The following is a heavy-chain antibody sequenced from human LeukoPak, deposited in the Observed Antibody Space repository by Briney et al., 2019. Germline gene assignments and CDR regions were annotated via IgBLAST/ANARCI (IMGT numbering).Heavy chain of an antibody. CDR3: AIAQQQLVFINWFDP. J-gene: IGHJ5*02. V-gene: IGHV1-2*02. Sequence: ASVNVSCKASGYTFTGYYMHWVRQAPGQGREWMGWINPNSGGTNYAQKFQGRVTMTRDTSISTAYMELSRLRSDDTAVYYCAIAQQQLVFINWFDPWGQGTLVTVSS. CDR1: GYTFTGYY. D-gene: IGHD6-13*01. CDR2: INPNSGGT.